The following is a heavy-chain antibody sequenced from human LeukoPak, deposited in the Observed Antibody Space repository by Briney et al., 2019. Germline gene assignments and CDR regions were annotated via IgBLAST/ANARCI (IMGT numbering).Heavy chain of an antibody. D-gene: IGHD4-17*01. CDR2: INPNSGGT. CDR3: AGDDYGDGWFDP. Sequence: ASVKVSCKASGYTFTGYYMHWVRQAPGQGLEWMGWINPNSGGTNNAQKFQGRVTMTRDTSISTAYMELSRLRSDDTAVYYCAGDDYGDGWFDPWGQGTLVTVSS. J-gene: IGHJ5*02. CDR1: GYTFTGYY. V-gene: IGHV1-2*02.